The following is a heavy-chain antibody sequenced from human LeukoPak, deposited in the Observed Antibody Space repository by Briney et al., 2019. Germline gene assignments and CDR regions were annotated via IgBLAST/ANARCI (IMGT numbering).Heavy chain of an antibody. CDR3: ARDHVVVVPAAMASDY. CDR2: ISAYNGNT. D-gene: IGHD2-2*01. V-gene: IGHV1-18*04. CDR1: GYTFTSYY. J-gene: IGHJ4*02. Sequence: ASVKVSCKASGYTFTSYYMHWVRQAPGQGLEWMGWISAYNGNTNYAQKLQGRVTMTTDTSTSTAYMELRSLRSDDTAVYYCARDHVVVVPAAMASDYWGQGTLVTVSS.